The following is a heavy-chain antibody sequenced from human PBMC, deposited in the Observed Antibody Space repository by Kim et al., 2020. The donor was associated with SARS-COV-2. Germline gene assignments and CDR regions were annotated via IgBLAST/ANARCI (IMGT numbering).Heavy chain of an antibody. Sequence: GGSLRLSCAASGFTFSDYGMHWVRQAPGKGLEWVAVIWYDGNTKYSADSVKGRFXXXRDNSKNTLYLQXXXLRAEDTAVYYCAXXXXPASQDNYFAMDVWGQXXXVTVSS. CDR1: GFTFSDYG. J-gene: IGHJ6*02. V-gene: IGHV3-33*08. CDR2: IWYDGNTK. D-gene: IGHD2-2*01. CDR3: AXXXXPASQDNYFAMDV.